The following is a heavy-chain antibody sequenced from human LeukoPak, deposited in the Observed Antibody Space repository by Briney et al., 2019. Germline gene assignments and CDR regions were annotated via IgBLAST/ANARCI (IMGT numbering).Heavy chain of an antibody. CDR1: GFTFSSYA. CDR2: ISGSGGST. V-gene: IGHV3-23*01. D-gene: IGHD5-18*01. CDR3: AKDLRGYNYGFYFDY. Sequence: GGSLRLSCAASGFTFSSYAMSWVRQAPGKGLEWVSAISGSGGSTYYADSVKGRFTISRDNSKNTLYLQMNSLRAEDTAVYYCAKDLRGYNYGFYFDYWGQGTLSPSPQ. J-gene: IGHJ4*02.